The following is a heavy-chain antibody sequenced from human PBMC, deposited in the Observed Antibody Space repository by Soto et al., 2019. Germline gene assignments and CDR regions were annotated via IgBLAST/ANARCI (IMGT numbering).Heavy chain of an antibody. CDR1: GFTVSSNY. V-gene: IGHV3-53*04. CDR3: ARGGTVNYTVEGAFDI. CDR2: IYSGGST. D-gene: IGHD3-3*01. Sequence: EVQLVESGGGLVQPGGSLRLSCAASGFTVSSNYMSWVRQAPGKGLEWVSVIYSGGSTYYADSVKGRFTISRHNSKNTLYLQMHSLRAEDTAVYYCARGGTVNYTVEGAFDIWGQGTMVTVSS. J-gene: IGHJ3*02.